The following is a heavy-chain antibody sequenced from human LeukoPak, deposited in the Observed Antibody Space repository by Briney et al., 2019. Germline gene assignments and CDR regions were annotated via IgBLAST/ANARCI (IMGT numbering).Heavy chain of an antibody. J-gene: IGHJ4*02. V-gene: IGHV1-18*01. CDR2: ITTYNGNR. CDR3: ARDCSNGVCFPRDY. D-gene: IGHD2-8*01. Sequence: ASVKVSCKASGYTLSDYGISWVRQAPGQGLEWVVWITTYNGNRKYAEKFQGRVTMTTDTSTSTYYMEMRSLRSDDTAIYYCARDCSNGVCFPRDYWGQGTQITVST. CDR1: GYTLSDYG.